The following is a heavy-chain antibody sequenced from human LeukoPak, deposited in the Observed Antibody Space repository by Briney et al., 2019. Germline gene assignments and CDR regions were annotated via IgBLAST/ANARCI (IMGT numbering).Heavy chain of an antibody. J-gene: IGHJ4*02. CDR2: ISYDGSNK. V-gene: IGHV3-30*04. D-gene: IGHD1-26*01. CDR1: GFTFSSYA. Sequence: PGGSLRLSCAASGFTFSSYAMHWVRQAPGKGLEWVAVISYDGSNKYYADSVKGRFIISRDNSKNTLYLQMNSLRAEDTAVYYCARDYPYSGSYYGNFDYWGQGTLVTVSS. CDR3: ARDYPYSGSYYGNFDY.